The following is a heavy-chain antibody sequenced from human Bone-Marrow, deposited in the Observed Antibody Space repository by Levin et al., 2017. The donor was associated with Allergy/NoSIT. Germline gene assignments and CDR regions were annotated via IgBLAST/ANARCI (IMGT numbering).Heavy chain of an antibody. CDR2: IYWDDDK. CDR3: AHHKFWFGEFPFDF. Sequence: SGPTLVKPTQTLTLTCTFSGFSLSSNGVGVGWIRQAPGKALEWLALIYWDDDKRYSPSLKSRLNITQDTSKHQVVLTMTNMAPVDTGTYYCAHHKFWFGEFPFDFWGRGSLVTVSS. V-gene: IGHV2-5*02. D-gene: IGHD3-10*01. J-gene: IGHJ4*02. CDR1: GFSLSSNGVG.